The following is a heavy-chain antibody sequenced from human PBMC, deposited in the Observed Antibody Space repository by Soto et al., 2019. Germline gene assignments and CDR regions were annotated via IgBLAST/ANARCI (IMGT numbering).Heavy chain of an antibody. CDR2: ISAYNGNT. Sequence: QVQLVQSGAEVKKPGASVKVSCKASGYTFTSYGISWVRQAPGQGLEWMGWISAYNGNTNYAQKLQGRVTMTTDTSTSTAYMELRSLRSDDTAVYYCARLTSGYYDFWSGYLEDYYYMDVWGKGTTVTVSS. J-gene: IGHJ6*03. CDR1: GYTFTSYG. D-gene: IGHD3-3*01. CDR3: ARLTSGYYDFWSGYLEDYYYMDV. V-gene: IGHV1-18*01.